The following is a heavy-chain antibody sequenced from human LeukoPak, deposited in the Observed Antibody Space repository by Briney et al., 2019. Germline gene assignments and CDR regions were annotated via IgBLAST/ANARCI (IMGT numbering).Heavy chain of an antibody. Sequence: PGGSLRLSCAASGFTFSSYAMSWVLQAPGKGLEWVSAISGSGGSTYYADSVKGRFTISRDNSKNTLYLQMNSLRAEDTAVYYCAKSRGITIFGVVTEFDYWGQGTLVTVSS. CDR2: ISGSGGST. D-gene: IGHD3-3*01. CDR3: AKSRGITIFGVVTEFDY. V-gene: IGHV3-23*01. CDR1: GFTFSSYA. J-gene: IGHJ4*02.